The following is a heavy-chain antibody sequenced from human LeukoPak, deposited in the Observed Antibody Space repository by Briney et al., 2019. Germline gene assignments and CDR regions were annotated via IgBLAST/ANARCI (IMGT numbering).Heavy chain of an antibody. CDR3: ASPLGNVDTADQTLNYGMDV. J-gene: IGHJ6*02. CDR2: MNPNSGNT. D-gene: IGHD5-18*01. Sequence: ASVKVSCKASGYTFTSYDISWVRQATGQGLEWMGWMNPNSGNTGYAQKFQGRVTMTRNTSISTAYMELSSLRSEDTAVYYCASPLGNVDTADQTLNYGMDVWGQGTTVTVSS. V-gene: IGHV1-8*01. CDR1: GYTFTSYD.